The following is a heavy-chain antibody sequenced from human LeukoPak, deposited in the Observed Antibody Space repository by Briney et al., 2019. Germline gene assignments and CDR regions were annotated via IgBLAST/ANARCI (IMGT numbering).Heavy chain of an antibody. J-gene: IGHJ3*02. Sequence: PSETLSLTCAVYGGSFSGYYWSWIRQPPGRGLEWIGEINHSGSTNYNPSLKSRVTISVDTSKNQFSLKLSSVTAADTAVYYCATQAYDRAFDIWGQGTMVTVSS. CDR3: ATQAYDRAFDI. CDR2: INHSGST. V-gene: IGHV4-34*09. D-gene: IGHD5-12*01. CDR1: GGSFSGYY.